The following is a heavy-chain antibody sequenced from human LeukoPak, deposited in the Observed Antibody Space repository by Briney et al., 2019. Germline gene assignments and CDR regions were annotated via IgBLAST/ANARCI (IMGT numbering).Heavy chain of an antibody. J-gene: IGHJ3*02. CDR3: ARDRYYDAPVAFDI. Sequence: SETLSLTCTVSGGSISSYYWSWIRQPPGKGLEWIGYIYYSGSTNYNPSLKNRVTISVDTSKNQFSLKLSSVTAADTAVYYCARDRYYDAPVAFDIWGQGTMVTVSS. CDR2: IYYSGST. V-gene: IGHV4-59*01. CDR1: GGSISSYY. D-gene: IGHD3-22*01.